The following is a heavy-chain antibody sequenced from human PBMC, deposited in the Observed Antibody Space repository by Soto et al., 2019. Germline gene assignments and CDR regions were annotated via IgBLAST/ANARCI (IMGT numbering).Heavy chain of an antibody. V-gene: IGHV1-69*13. Sequence: ASVKVSCKASGGTFSSYAISWVRQAPGQGLEWMGGIIPIFGTANYAQKFQGRVTITADESTSTAYMELSSLRSEDTAVYYCARGDYGGIQYYYYYGMDVWGQGTTVTVSS. CDR1: GGTFSSYA. D-gene: IGHD4-17*01. CDR2: IIPIFGTA. CDR3: ARGDYGGIQYYYYYGMDV. J-gene: IGHJ6*02.